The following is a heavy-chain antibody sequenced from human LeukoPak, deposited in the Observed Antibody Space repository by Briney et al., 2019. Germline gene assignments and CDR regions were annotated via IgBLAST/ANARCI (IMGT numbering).Heavy chain of an antibody. Sequence: SETLSLTCTVSGGSISSGSYYWSWIRQPAGKGLEWIGRIYTSGSTNYNPSLKSRVTISVDTSKNQFSLKLSSVTAADTAVYYCAREAAGFFDYWGQGTLVTVSS. CDR2: IYTSGST. D-gene: IGHD6-13*01. CDR3: AREAAGFFDY. V-gene: IGHV4-61*02. CDR1: GGSISSGSYY. J-gene: IGHJ4*02.